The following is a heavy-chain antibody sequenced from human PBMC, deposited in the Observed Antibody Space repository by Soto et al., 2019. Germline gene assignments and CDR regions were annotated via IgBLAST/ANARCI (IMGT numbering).Heavy chain of an antibody. CDR1: GFIFSSYT. V-gene: IGHV3-23*01. Sequence: EVQLLESGGGLVQPGGSLKISCVGSGFIFSSYTMIWVRQAPGKGPEWVASVGFNGGSANYADPVKGRFTISRDNSKNTLFLQMDSLAADDSAVYFCARPAIFGAIKYRVFYYNMEFWGKGTPVTVSS. CDR2: VGFNGGSA. CDR3: ARPAIFGAIKYRVFYYNMEF. D-gene: IGHD3-3*01. J-gene: IGHJ6*03.